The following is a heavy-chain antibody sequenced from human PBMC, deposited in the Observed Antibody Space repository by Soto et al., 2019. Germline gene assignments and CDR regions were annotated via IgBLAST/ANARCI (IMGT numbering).Heavy chain of an antibody. CDR3: ARSRNSFDI. V-gene: IGHV3-30-3*01. CDR2: ISSDGNNK. CDR1: GFSFSNYA. Sequence: QVELVESGGGVVQPGRSLRLSCATSGFSFSNYANQWVRQAPGKGLDWVAVISSDGNNKYYADSVKGPFTISRDNSKNTSYLQMNSLRVEDTAVYYCARSRNSFDIWGPGKMVIVSS. J-gene: IGHJ3*02.